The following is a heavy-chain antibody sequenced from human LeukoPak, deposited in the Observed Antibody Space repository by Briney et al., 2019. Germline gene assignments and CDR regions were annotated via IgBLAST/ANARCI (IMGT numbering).Heavy chain of an antibody. CDR3: ARVVRGVTFDY. CDR1: GGSISSYC. V-gene: IGHV4-59*01. J-gene: IGHJ4*02. Sequence: SETLSLTCTVSGGSISSYCWSWIRQPPGKGLEWIGYIYYSGSTNYNPSLKSRVTISVDTSKNQFSLKLSSVTAADTAVYYCARVVRGVTFDYWGQGTLVTVSS. CDR2: IYYSGST. D-gene: IGHD3-10*01.